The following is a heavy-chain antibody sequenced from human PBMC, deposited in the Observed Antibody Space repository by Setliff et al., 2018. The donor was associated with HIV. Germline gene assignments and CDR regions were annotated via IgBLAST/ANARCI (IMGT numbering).Heavy chain of an antibody. CDR3: ARRPMDTYYFDY. V-gene: IGHV4-59*01. CDR2: IYYSGST. J-gene: IGHJ4*02. D-gene: IGHD5-18*01. Sequence: SETLSLTCTVSGGSISSYYWSWIRQPPGKGLEWIGYIYYSGSTNYNPSLKSRVTISVDTSKNQFSLTLNSVTAADTAVYYCARRPMDTYYFDYWGQGTLVTVSS. CDR1: GGSISSYY.